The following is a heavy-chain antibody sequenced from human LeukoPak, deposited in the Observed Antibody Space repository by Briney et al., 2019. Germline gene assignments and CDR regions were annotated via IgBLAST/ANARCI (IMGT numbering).Heavy chain of an antibody. Sequence: PSEALSLTCTVSGGSISRYYWSWIRRPPGKGLEWIGYIDDSGNTNYNPSLKSQVTISVDKSKNQFSLKLSFVTAADTAMYYCARSDYHNSGSHTVFDAFDIWGQGTRVTVSS. J-gene: IGHJ3*02. CDR1: GGSISRYY. D-gene: IGHD3-10*01. CDR3: ARSDYHNSGSHTVFDAFDI. CDR2: IDDSGNT. V-gene: IGHV4-59*01.